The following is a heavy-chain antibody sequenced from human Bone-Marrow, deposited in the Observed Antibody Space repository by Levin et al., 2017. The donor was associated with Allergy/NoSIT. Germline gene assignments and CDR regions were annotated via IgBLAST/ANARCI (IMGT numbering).Heavy chain of an antibody. D-gene: IGHD5-18*01. V-gene: IGHV4-4*02. CDR2: IYHSGST. J-gene: IGHJ4*02. CDR3: ARVAGYSFGYYFDH. CDR1: GGSISSRNW. Sequence: SETLSLTCAVSGGSISSRNWWSWVRQPPGKGLEWIAEIYHSGSTNYNPSLKSRVTISVDRSKNQFSLKLSSVTAADTAVYYCARVAGYSFGYYFDHWGQGTLVTVSS.